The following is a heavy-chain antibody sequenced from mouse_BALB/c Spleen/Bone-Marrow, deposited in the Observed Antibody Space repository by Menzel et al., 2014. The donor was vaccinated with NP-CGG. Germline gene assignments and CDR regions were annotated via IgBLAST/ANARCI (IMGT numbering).Heavy chain of an antibody. J-gene: IGHJ1*01. V-gene: IGHV4-1*02. D-gene: IGHD2-4*01. Sequence: EVMLVESGGGLVQPGGSLKLSCAASGFDFSRYWMSWVRQAPGKGLEWIGEINPDSSTINYTPSLKDKFIISRDNAKNTLYLQMSKVRSEDTALYYCARLYYDYDDVFCWYFDVWGAGTTVTVSP. CDR3: ARLYYDYDDVFCWYFDV. CDR2: INPDSSTI. CDR1: GFDFSRYW.